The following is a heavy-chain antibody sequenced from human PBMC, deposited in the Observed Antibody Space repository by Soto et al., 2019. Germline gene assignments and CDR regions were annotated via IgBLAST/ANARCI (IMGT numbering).Heavy chain of an antibody. CDR2: IYTSGGT. CDR3: ARGAVNGVDYGMDV. Sequence: SETLSLTCSVSGGSMTSYYWSWIRQPAGKGLEWIGRIYTSGGTNYNPSLKSRVTMSRDTSKKQISLNLRSVTAADTAVYYCARGAVNGVDYGMDVCGQRTTVTVSS. CDR1: GGSMTSYY. J-gene: IGHJ6*02. D-gene: IGHD2-8*01. V-gene: IGHV4-4*07.